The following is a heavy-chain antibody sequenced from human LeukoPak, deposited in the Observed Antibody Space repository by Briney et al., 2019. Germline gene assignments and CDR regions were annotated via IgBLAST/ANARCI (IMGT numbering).Heavy chain of an antibody. CDR1: GFTFSTYS. CDR3: AKDYYGSGATPEA. V-gene: IGHV3-48*02. J-gene: IGHJ5*02. Sequence: GGSLRLSCAASGFTFSTYSMNWVRQAPGQGLEWVSYISSSSSTMFYADSVKGRFTISRDNAKNSLFLQLNSLRDEDTAVYYCAKDYYGSGATPEAWGQGTLVTVSS. D-gene: IGHD3-10*01. CDR2: ISSSSSTM.